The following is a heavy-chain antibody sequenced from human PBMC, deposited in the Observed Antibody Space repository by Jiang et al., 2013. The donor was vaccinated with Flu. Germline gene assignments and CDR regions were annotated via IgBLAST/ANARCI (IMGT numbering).Heavy chain of an antibody. Sequence: QLVESGGGLVKPGGSLRLSCAASGFTFSSYSMNWVRQAPGKGLEWVSSISSSSSYIYYADSVKGRFTISRDNAKNSLYLQMNSLRAEDTAVYYCARGAAVAGPFDYWGQGTLVTVSS. CDR3: ARGAAVAGPFDY. CDR1: GFTFSSYS. D-gene: IGHD6-19*01. CDR2: ISSSSSYI. V-gene: IGHV3-21*01. J-gene: IGHJ4*02.